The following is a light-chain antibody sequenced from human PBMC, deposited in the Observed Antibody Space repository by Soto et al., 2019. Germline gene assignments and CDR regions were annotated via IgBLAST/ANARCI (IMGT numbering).Light chain of an antibody. Sequence: EIVMTQSPDTLSVSPGERATLSCRASQSVTNNLAWYQQKPGQAPRLLIYGASTRTIAIPARFSGSGSGTEFTLTISSLQPDDFATYYCQHYNSYSEAFGQGTKVDI. CDR3: QHYNSYSEA. CDR2: GAS. J-gene: IGKJ1*01. V-gene: IGKV3-15*01. CDR1: QSVTNN.